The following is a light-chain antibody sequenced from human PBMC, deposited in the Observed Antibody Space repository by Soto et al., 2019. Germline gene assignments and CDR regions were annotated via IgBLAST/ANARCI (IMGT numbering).Light chain of an antibody. CDR2: EVS. CDR3: SSSTSTSNSCL. Sequence: QSALTQPASVSGSPGQSITISCTGSRSDVGGYNYVSWYQHYPGEAPKVIIYEVSRRPSGISHRFSGSKSGNTASLTISGLQAEEEADDYCSSSTSTSNSCLFGRGTKLTVL. V-gene: IGLV2-14*01. CDR1: RSDVGGYNY. J-gene: IGLJ3*02.